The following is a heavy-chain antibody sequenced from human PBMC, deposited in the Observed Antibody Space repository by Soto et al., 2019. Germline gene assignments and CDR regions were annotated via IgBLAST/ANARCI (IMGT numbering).Heavy chain of an antibody. CDR1: GFTFSTYW. V-gene: IGHV3-7*01. CDR3: GRERYYDFWSGYSHYYFDY. CDR2: IRQDGSEE. Sequence: GGSLRLSCAASGFTFSTYWMSWVRQAPGKGLEWVANIRQDGSEEYYVGSVKGRFTISRDNAKNSLNLQMNSLRAEDTAVYYCGRERYYDFWSGYSHYYFDYWGQGTLVTVSS. J-gene: IGHJ4*02. D-gene: IGHD3-3*01.